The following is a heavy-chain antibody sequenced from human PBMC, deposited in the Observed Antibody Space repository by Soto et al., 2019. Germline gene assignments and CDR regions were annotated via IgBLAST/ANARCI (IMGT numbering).Heavy chain of an antibody. CDR2: ISSSSSTI. D-gene: IGHD3-10*01. Sequence: PGGSLRLSCAASGFTFSSYSMNWVRQAPGKGLEWVSYISSSSSTIYYADSVKGRFTISRDNAKNSLYLQMNSLRAEDTAVYYCARDDRYYGSGSISHNWFDPWGQGTLVTVSS. CDR3: ARDDRYYGSGSISHNWFDP. CDR1: GFTFSSYS. J-gene: IGHJ5*02. V-gene: IGHV3-48*01.